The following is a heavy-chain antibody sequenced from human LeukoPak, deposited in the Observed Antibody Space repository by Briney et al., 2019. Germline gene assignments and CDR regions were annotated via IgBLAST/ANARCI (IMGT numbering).Heavy chain of an antibody. J-gene: IGHJ6*03. D-gene: IGHD3-10*01. V-gene: IGHV4-61*02. CDR3: ARDFGDPLYYMDV. Sequence: PSETLSLTCTVSGGSISSGSYYWSWIRQPAGKGLEWIGRIYTSGSTNYNPSLKSRVTMSVDTSKNQFSLKLSSVTAADTAVYYCARDFGDPLYYMDVWGKGTTVTVSS. CDR1: GGSISSGSYY. CDR2: IYTSGST.